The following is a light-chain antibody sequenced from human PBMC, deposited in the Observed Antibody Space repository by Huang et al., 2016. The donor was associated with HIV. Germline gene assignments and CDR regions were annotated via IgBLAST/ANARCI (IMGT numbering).Light chain of an antibody. CDR2: GAS. CDR3: QQYNNWPPWT. J-gene: IGKJ1*01. V-gene: IGKV3-15*01. Sequence: EIVMTQSPATLSVSPRERATLSCRASKSVSNNLAWYQQNPGQAPRLLIYGASTRATGIPARCSGSGSGTEFTLTISSLQSEDFAVYYCQQYNNWPPWTFGQGTKVEIK. CDR1: KSVSNN.